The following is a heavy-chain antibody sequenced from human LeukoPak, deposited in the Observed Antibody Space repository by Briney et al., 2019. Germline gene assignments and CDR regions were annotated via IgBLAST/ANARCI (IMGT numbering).Heavy chain of an antibody. Sequence: PSETLSLTCTVSGGSISSGGYYWSRIRQHPGKGLEWIGYIYYSGSTYYNPSLKSRVTISVDTSKNQFSLKLSSVTAADTAVYYCARSYGSSWFDYWGQGTLVTVSS. CDR1: GGSISSGGYY. CDR3: ARSYGSSWFDY. CDR2: IYYSGST. J-gene: IGHJ5*01. V-gene: IGHV4-31*03. D-gene: IGHD6-13*01.